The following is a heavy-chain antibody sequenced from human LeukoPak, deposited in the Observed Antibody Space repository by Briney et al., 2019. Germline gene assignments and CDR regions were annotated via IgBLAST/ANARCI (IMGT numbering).Heavy chain of an antibody. CDR1: GFTFSNYA. CDR2: ISGSGGST. V-gene: IGHV3-23*01. Sequence: GGPLRLSCAASGFTFSNYAMSWVRQAPGKGLEWVSVISGSGGSTNFADSVKGRFTSSRDNSKNTLYLQMHSLRVEDTAVYYCAQGRLGYNYGAFDHWGQGTLVTVSS. CDR3: AQGRLGYNYGAFDH. J-gene: IGHJ4*02. D-gene: IGHD5-18*01.